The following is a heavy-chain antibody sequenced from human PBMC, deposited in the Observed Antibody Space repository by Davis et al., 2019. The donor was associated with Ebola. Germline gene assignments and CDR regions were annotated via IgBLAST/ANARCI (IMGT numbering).Heavy chain of an antibody. CDR1: GYTFTSYD. Sequence: ASVKVSCKASGYTFTSYDINWVRQATGQGLEWMGWMNPNSGNTGYAQKFQGRVTMTRNTSISTAYMELSSLRSEDTAVYYCARDLVATNSYGMDVWGQGTTVTVSS. V-gene: IGHV1-8*01. J-gene: IGHJ6*02. CDR3: ARDLVATNSYGMDV. CDR2: MNPNSGNT. D-gene: IGHD5-12*01.